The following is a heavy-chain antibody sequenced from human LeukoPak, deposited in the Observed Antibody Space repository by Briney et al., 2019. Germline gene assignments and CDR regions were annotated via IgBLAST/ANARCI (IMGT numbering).Heavy chain of an antibody. CDR1: GGTFSSYA. V-gene: IGHV1-69*01. Sequence: SVKVSCKASGGTFSSYAISWVRQAPGQGLEWMGGIIPIFGTANYAQKFQGRVTITADESTSTAYMELRSLRSDDTAVYYCARSVVVTAIPGYWGQGTLVTVSS. CDR3: ARSVVVTAIPGY. J-gene: IGHJ4*02. D-gene: IGHD2-21*02. CDR2: IIPIFGTA.